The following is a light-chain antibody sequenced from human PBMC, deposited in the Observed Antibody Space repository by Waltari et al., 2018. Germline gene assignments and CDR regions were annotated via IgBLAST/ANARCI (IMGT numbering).Light chain of an antibody. V-gene: IGKV1-5*03. CDR2: RAS. J-gene: IGKJ2*01. CDR1: QTIGDY. CDR3: QQFNFYPYT. Sequence: DIQMTQSPSTLSASVGDRVTITCRASQTIGDYLAWYQQKPGKDPKLLIHRASTLHSGVPSRFSGSGSGTEFILTISSLQPDDFATYYCQQFNFYPYTFGQGTKLEIK.